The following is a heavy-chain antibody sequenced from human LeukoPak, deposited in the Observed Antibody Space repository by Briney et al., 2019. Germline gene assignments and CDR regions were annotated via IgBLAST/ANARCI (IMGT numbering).Heavy chain of an antibody. J-gene: IGHJ5*02. CDR1: GGTFSSYA. D-gene: IGHD1-14*01. CDR2: MNPNSGNT. Sequence: ASVKVSCKASGGTFSSYAISWVRQAPGQGLEWMGWMNPNSGNTGYAQKFQGRVTMTRNTSISTAYMELSSLRSEDTAVYYCARAPRRNWFDPWGQGTLVTVSS. V-gene: IGHV1-8*02. CDR3: ARAPRRNWFDP.